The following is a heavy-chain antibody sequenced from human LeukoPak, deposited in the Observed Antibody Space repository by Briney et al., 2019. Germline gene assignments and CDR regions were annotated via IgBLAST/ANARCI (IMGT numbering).Heavy chain of an antibody. D-gene: IGHD6-19*01. J-gene: IGHJ4*02. V-gene: IGHV3-23*01. CDR1: GFTVSFYA. Sequence: GGSLRLSWAASGFTVSFYAMSWVRQAPGKGLEWVSAIVDSGGSTYYADSVKGRFTISRDNSKNTLYLQMNSLRAEDTAIYYCAKDALRTSGWYYFDYWGQGTLVAVSS. CDR3: AKDALRTSGWYYFDY. CDR2: IVDSGGST.